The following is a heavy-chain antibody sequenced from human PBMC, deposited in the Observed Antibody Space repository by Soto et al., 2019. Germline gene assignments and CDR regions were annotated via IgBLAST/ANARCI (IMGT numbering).Heavy chain of an antibody. Sequence: ASVKVSCKASGYTFTGYYMHWVRQAPGQGLEWMGWINPNSGGTNYAQKFQGRVTMTRDTSISAAYMELSRLRSDDTAVYYCAXIRGGYYGSGSYPYFDYWGQGTLVTVSS. J-gene: IGHJ4*02. V-gene: IGHV1-2*02. D-gene: IGHD3-10*01. CDR3: AXIRGGYYGSGSYPYFDY. CDR2: INPNSGGT. CDR1: GYTFTGYY.